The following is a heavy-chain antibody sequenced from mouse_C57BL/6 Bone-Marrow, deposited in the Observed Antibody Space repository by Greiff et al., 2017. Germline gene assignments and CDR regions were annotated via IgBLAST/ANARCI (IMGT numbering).Heavy chain of an antibody. CDR2: ISDGGSYT. CDR3: AREGVRAWFAY. J-gene: IGHJ3*01. D-gene: IGHD2-14*01. CDR1: GFTFSSYA. V-gene: IGHV5-4*01. Sequence: DVKLVESGGGLVKPGGSLKLSCAASGFTFSSYAMSWVRQTPEKRLEWVATISDGGSYTYYPDNVKGRFTISRDNAKNNLYLQMSHLKSEDTALYDCAREGVRAWFAYWGQGTLVTVSA.